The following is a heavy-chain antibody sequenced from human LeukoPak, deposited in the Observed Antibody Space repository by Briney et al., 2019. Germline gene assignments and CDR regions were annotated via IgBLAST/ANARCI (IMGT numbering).Heavy chain of an antibody. CDR1: GFTFSSYA. CDR3: AKTMIVVVITGGVDY. Sequence: GGSLRLSCAASGFTFSSYAMSWVRQAPGKGLEWVSAISGSGGSTYYADSVKGRFTISRDNSKNTLYPQMNSLRAEDTAVYYCAKTMIVVVITGGVDYWGQGTLVTVSS. CDR2: ISGSGGST. D-gene: IGHD3-22*01. J-gene: IGHJ4*02. V-gene: IGHV3-23*01.